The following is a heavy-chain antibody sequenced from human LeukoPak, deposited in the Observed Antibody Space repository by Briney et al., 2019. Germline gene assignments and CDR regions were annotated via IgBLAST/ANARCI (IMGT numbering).Heavy chain of an antibody. CDR2: IYPGESDT. D-gene: IGHD3-22*01. CDR1: GYSFTNYW. J-gene: IGHJ3*02. V-gene: IGHV5-51*01. CDR3: ARTITMIDAFDI. Sequence: GESLKTPRKSSGYSFTNYWLDWVRQMPGKGLEWMGIIYPGESDTRYSPSFQGQVTISADKSISTAYLQWSSLKASDTAMYYCARTITMIDAFDIWGQGTMVTVSS.